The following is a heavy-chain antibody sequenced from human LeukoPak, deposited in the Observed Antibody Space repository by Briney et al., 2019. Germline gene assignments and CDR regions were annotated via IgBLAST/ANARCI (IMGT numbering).Heavy chain of an antibody. CDR2: INPNSGGT. CDR3: AREGSYSSNWSPPFDY. Sequence: ASVKVSCKASGYTFAGYYMHWVRQAPGQGLEWMGRINPNSGGTNYAQNFQGRVTMTRDTSISTAYMELSGLRFDDTALYYCAREGSYSSNWSPPFDYWGQGTLVTVSS. J-gene: IGHJ4*02. V-gene: IGHV1-2*06. D-gene: IGHD6-13*01. CDR1: GYTFAGYY.